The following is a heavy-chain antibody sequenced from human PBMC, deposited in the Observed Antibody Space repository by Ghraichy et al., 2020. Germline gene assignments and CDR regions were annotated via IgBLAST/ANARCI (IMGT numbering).Heavy chain of an antibody. Sequence: GESLNISCAASGFTFSSYGMHWVRQAPGKGLEWVAVIWYDGSNKYYADSGKGRFTISRDNSKDTLYLQMNSLRAEDTAVYYCARDPVRSYLRYYGMDVWGQGTTVTVSS. V-gene: IGHV3-33*01. J-gene: IGHJ6*02. CDR1: GFTFSSYG. CDR2: IWYDGSNK. CDR3: ARDPVRSYLRYYGMDV. D-gene: IGHD1-26*01.